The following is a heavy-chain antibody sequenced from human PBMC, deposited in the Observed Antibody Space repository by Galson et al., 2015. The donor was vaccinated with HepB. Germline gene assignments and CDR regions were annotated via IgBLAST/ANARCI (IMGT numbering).Heavy chain of an antibody. CDR1: GFTFSSYG. CDR3: ARDGDSGYWAD. Sequence: SLRLSCAASGFTFSSYGMHWVRQAPGKGLEWVAVIWYDGSNKYYADSVKGRFTISRDNSKNTLYLQMNSLRAEDTAVYYCARDGDSGYWADWGQGTLVTVSS. CDR2: IWYDGSNK. J-gene: IGHJ4*02. D-gene: IGHD3-22*01. V-gene: IGHV3-33*01.